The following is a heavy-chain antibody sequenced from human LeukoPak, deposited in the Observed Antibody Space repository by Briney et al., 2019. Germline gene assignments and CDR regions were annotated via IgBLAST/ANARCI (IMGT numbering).Heavy chain of an antibody. J-gene: IGHJ4*02. CDR2: IYPGDSDT. Sequence: GESLKISCKGSGYSFTSYWIGWVRHMPGKGLEWMGIIYPGDSDTRYSPSFQGQVTISADKSISTAYLQWSSLKASDTAMYYCARHVSRYYGSGSYSEFDYWGQGTLATVSS. CDR1: GYSFTSYW. V-gene: IGHV5-51*01. D-gene: IGHD3-10*01. CDR3: ARHVSRYYGSGSYSEFDY.